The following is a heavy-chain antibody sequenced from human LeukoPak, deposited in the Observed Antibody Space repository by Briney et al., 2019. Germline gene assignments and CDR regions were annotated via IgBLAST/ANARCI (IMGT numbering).Heavy chain of an antibody. CDR3: ASAPSWHYYDSSALFDY. Sequence: ASETLSLTCTVSGGSISSYYWSWIRQPPGKGLEWIGYIYYSGSTNYNPSLKSRVTISVDTSKNQFSLKLSSVTAADTAVYYCASAPSWHYYDSSALFDYWGQGTLVTVSS. V-gene: IGHV4-59*01. D-gene: IGHD3-22*01. CDR2: IYYSGST. J-gene: IGHJ4*02. CDR1: GGSISSYY.